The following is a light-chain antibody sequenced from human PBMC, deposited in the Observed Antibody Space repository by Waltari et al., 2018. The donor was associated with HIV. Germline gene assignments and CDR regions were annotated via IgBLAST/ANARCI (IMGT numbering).Light chain of an antibody. V-gene: IGLV2-14*01. Sequence: QSALTQPASVSGSPGQSITISCTGTSSDVGGYNYVSWYQQHPVKAPKLMIYEVSNRPSGVSNRFSGSKSGNTASLTISGLQAEDEADYYCSSYTISSTPVIFGGGTKLTVL. J-gene: IGLJ2*01. CDR2: EVS. CDR1: SSDVGGYNY. CDR3: SSYTISSTPVI.